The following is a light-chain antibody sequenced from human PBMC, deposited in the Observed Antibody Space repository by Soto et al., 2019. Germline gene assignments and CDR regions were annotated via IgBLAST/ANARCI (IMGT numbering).Light chain of an antibody. V-gene: IGKV3D-20*02. Sequence: EFVLKQSPRTLSLSPGESATLSCRASQSISSGYLAWYQQKPGQAPRLLIYGASTRATGIPARFSGSGSGTDFTLTISSLEPEDSAVYYCQQRHMWPITFGQGTLLEV. J-gene: IGKJ5*01. CDR3: QQRHMWPIT. CDR1: QSISSGY. CDR2: GAS.